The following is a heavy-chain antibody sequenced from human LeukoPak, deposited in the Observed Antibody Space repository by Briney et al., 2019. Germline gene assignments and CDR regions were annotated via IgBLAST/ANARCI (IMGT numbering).Heavy chain of an antibody. CDR1: GGSITSSDYY. D-gene: IGHD6-13*01. CDR2: IYYSGST. V-gene: IGHV4-39*01. J-gene: IGHJ5*02. Sequence: SETLSLTCTVSGGSITSSDYYWGWIRQPPGKGLDWIGSIYYSGSTYYNPSLKSRVTISVDTSKNQFSLKLSSVTAADTAVYYCARHPRGGSTWKKNWFDPWGQGTLVTVSS. CDR3: ARHPRGGSTWKKNWFDP.